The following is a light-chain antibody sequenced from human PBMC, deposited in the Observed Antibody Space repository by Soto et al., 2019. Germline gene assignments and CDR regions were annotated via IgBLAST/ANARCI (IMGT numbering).Light chain of an antibody. J-gene: IGKJ1*01. CDR3: QQYNHWPWT. V-gene: IGKV3-15*01. CDR1: QSVSSSY. Sequence: EIVLTQSPGTLSLSTGERATLSCRASQSVSSSYLAWYQQKPGQAPRLLIYGASTRATGIPARFSGSGSGTQFTLTISSLQSEDFAVYFCQQYNHWPWTFGQGTKVDIK. CDR2: GAS.